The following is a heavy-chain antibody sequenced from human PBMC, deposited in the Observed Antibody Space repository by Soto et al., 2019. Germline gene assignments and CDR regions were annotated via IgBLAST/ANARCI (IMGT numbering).Heavy chain of an antibody. Sequence: PSETLSLTCSVSGGSMNGCYWSWIRQTPGQGLEWLGFIYFSGSTRYNPSLMSRLTISLDKSKRQFSMSLSSVTAADTAVYYCARSVATPGTNIDFWGQGTLVTAPQ. D-gene: IGHD6-13*01. CDR1: GGSMNGCY. CDR3: ARSVATPGTNIDF. J-gene: IGHJ4*02. V-gene: IGHV4-4*09. CDR2: IYFSGST.